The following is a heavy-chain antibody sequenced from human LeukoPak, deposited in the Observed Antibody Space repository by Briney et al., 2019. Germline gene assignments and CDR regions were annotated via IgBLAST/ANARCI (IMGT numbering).Heavy chain of an antibody. Sequence: GGSLRLSCAASGFTFSSYAMSWVRQAPGKGLKWVSAISGSGGSTYYADSVKGRFTISRDNSKNTLYLQMNSLRAEDTAVYYCAKVGGRYYYDSSGYPTRYFQHWGQGTLVTVSS. V-gene: IGHV3-23*01. CDR2: ISGSGGST. J-gene: IGHJ1*01. CDR3: AKVGGRYYYDSSGYPTRYFQH. D-gene: IGHD3-22*01. CDR1: GFTFSSYA.